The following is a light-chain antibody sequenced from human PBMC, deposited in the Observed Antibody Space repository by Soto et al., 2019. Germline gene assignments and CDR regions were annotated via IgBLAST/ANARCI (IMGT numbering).Light chain of an antibody. CDR2: GNS. V-gene: IGLV1-40*01. CDR3: QSYDSSLSGSGV. J-gene: IGLJ1*01. Sequence: QSVLTQPPSVSGAPGQRVTISCTGSSSNIGAGYDVHWYQQLPGTAPKLLIYGNSNRPSEVPDRFSGSKSGTSASLAITGLQAEDEADYYCQSYDSSLSGSGVFGTGTKVTVL. CDR1: SSNIGAGYD.